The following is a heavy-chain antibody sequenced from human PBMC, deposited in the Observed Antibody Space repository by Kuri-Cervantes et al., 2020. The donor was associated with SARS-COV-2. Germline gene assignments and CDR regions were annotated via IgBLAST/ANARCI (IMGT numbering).Heavy chain of an antibody. J-gene: IGHJ4*02. CDR1: GFTFSSYA. V-gene: IGHV3-30-3*01. Sequence: GESLKISCAASGFTFSSYAMHWVRQAPGKGLEWVAVISYDGSNKYYADSVKGRFTISRDNSKNTLYLQMNSLRAEDTAVYHCAKDYYYDSSGYPRVVVDYWGQGTLVTVSS. CDR2: ISYDGSNK. D-gene: IGHD3-22*01. CDR3: AKDYYYDSSGYPRVVVDY.